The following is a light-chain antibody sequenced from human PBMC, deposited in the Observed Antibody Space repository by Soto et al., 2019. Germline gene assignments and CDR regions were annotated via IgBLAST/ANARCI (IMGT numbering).Light chain of an antibody. CDR3: QQRRYWPVT. Sequence: EIVLTQYPAILSMSPGERATLSCRASQSVSSYFAWYQQKPGQAPRLLIYDASNRPPGVPARFSGSGSGTDFALPISRLEPEDFAVYYCQQRRYWPVTFGQGPKVEIK. V-gene: IGKV3-11*01. CDR1: QSVSSY. CDR2: DAS. J-gene: IGKJ1*01.